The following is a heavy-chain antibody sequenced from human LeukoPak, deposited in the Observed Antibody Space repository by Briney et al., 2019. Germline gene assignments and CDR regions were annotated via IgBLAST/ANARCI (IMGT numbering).Heavy chain of an antibody. Sequence: GGSLRLSCAASGFTFSGSAMHWVRQASGKGLEWVGRIRSEANSYATAYAASVKGRFTISRDDSKNTAYPQMNSLKTEDTAVYYCTRRLSRSPDFDYWGQGTLVTVSS. V-gene: IGHV3-73*01. CDR2: IRSEANSYAT. CDR3: TRRLSRSPDFDY. CDR1: GFTFSGSA. J-gene: IGHJ4*02. D-gene: IGHD6-6*01.